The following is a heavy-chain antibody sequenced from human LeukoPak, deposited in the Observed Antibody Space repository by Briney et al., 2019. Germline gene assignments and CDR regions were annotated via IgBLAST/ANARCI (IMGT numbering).Heavy chain of an antibody. V-gene: IGHV1-2*02. D-gene: IGHD3-10*01. CDR3: ARDYYGSGSYPHY. J-gene: IGHJ4*02. Sequence: ASVKVSCKASGYTFTGYYMHWVRQAPGQGLEWMGWINPNSGGTNYAQKFQGRVTMTRDTSISSAYMELSRLRSDDTAMYYCARDYYGSGSYPHYWGQGTLVTVSS. CDR1: GYTFTGYY. CDR2: INPNSGGT.